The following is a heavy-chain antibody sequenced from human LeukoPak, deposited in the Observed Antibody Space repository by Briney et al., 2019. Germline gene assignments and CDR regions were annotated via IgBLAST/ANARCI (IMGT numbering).Heavy chain of an antibody. D-gene: IGHD4-17*01. CDR2: ISGYNGNT. Sequence: GASVKVSCKASGYTFTNCGISWVRQAPGQGLEWVGRISGYNGNTDYAQKVKDRVTVTADTSTAYLEMRGLTSDDTAVYYCARDHGDFVGVKVGFDSWGQGTLVTVSS. J-gene: IGHJ4*02. CDR3: ARDHGDFVGVKVGFDS. CDR1: GYTFTNCG. V-gene: IGHV1-18*01.